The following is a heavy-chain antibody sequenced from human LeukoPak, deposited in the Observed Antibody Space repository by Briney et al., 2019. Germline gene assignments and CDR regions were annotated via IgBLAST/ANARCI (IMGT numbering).Heavy chain of an antibody. J-gene: IGHJ5*02. Sequence: PGGSLRLSCAASGFTFSSYWMSWVRQAPGKGLEWVANIKQDGSEKYYVDSVKGRFTISRDNAKNSLYLQMNSLRAEDTAVYYCARDSGGEVTTFDWFDPWGQGTLVTVSS. V-gene: IGHV3-7*01. CDR2: IKQDGSEK. D-gene: IGHD4-11*01. CDR1: GFTFSSYW. CDR3: ARDSGGEVTTFDWFDP.